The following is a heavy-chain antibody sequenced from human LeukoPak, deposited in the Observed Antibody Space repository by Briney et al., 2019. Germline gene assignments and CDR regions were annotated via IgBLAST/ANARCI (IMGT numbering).Heavy chain of an antibody. J-gene: IGHJ4*02. CDR1: GFTFSDYH. D-gene: IGHD6-19*01. CDR3: AAGRDIAVAGPGGYFDY. Sequence: PGESLRLSCAASGFTFSDYHMIWICQAPGRGVDGVSYVSPGGNTIYFACSVNGRFTLSRDSARNSLSLQMNSLTAEDTAVYYCAAGRDIAVAGPGGYFDYWGRGTLVTVSS. CDR2: VSPGGNTI. V-gene: IGHV3-11*01.